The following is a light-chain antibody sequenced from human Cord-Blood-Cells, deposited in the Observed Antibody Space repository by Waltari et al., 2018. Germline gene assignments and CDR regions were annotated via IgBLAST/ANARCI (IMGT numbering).Light chain of an antibody. V-gene: IGLV2-14*01. CDR1: RSDVGGYNY. Sequence: QSALTQPASVSGSPGQSITISCTGPRSDVGGYNYVSWYQQHPGKAPKLMIYDVSNRPSGVSNRFSGSKSGNTASLTISGLQAEDEADYYCSSYTSSSTLVVFGTGTKVTVL. CDR3: SSYTSSSTLVV. J-gene: IGLJ1*01. CDR2: DVS.